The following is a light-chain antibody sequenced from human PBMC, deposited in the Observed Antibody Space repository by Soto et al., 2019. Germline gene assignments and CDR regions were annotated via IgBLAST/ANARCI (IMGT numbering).Light chain of an antibody. V-gene: IGKV3-20*01. CDR3: QQYDSSPWT. CDR2: GAS. CDR1: QSVSRSF. Sequence: ESVLTQSPGTLSLSPGERATLSCRASQSVSRSFLAWYQLKPGQAPRLLIYGASSRATGIPDRFSGSGSGTDFTLTISRLEPEDFAVYYCQQYDSSPWTFGQGTKVDIK. J-gene: IGKJ1*01.